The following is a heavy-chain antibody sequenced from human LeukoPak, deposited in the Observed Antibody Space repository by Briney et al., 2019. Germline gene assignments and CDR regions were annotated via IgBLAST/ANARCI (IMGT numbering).Heavy chain of an antibody. CDR3: ARAYSGFEAFDH. CDR2: INPNSGGT. J-gene: IGHJ4*02. D-gene: IGHD5-12*01. CDR1: GYTFTAYY. Sequence: GATVTVSCKASGYTFTAYYRHWVRQAPGQGLEWIGWINPNSGGTNHEQKFQGRVTMTRDTSITTAYMDLSSLISDGTAVYYCARAYSGFEAFDHWPQGPVVRV. V-gene: IGHV1-2*02.